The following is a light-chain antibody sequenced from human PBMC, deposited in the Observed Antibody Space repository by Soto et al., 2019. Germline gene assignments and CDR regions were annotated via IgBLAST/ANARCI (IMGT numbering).Light chain of an antibody. J-gene: IGLJ3*02. CDR1: SSDVGGYNY. Sequence: SALTQPASVSGSPGQSITISCTGTSSDVGGYNYVSWYQQHPGKAPKLMIYEVSNRPSGVSNRFSGSKSGNTASLTISGLQAEDEADYYCSSYRGSNTWVFGGGTKLTVL. CDR3: SSYRGSNTWV. CDR2: EVS. V-gene: IGLV2-14*01.